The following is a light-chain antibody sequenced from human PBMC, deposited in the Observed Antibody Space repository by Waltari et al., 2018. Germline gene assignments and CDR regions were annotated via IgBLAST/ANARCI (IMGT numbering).Light chain of an antibody. J-gene: IGKJ5*01. CDR2: DVS. V-gene: IGKV1-33*01. Sequence: DIKMTQSPSSLSASVGDRVTITCQARQDINNYLTLYQQKPGKALKLLIYDVSNLEKVVPSRFSGGRSVTDCTLTINSLQSEDISTYYCQQYDYLPITFGQGTRLEIK. CDR1: QDINNY. CDR3: QQYDYLPIT.